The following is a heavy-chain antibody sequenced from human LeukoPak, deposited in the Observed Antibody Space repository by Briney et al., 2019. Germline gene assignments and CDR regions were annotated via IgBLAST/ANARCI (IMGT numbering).Heavy chain of an antibody. CDR3: AKGHYYGSGSLDY. Sequence: GGSLRLSCAASGFTFSTYAMSWVRQTPGKGLEWVSVISGGGDITYYADSVKGRFTISRDNSENTVYLQMNSLRAEDTAVYYCAKGHYYGSGSLDYWGQGTLVTVSS. J-gene: IGHJ4*02. CDR1: GFTFSTYA. CDR2: ISGGGDIT. D-gene: IGHD3-10*01. V-gene: IGHV3-23*01.